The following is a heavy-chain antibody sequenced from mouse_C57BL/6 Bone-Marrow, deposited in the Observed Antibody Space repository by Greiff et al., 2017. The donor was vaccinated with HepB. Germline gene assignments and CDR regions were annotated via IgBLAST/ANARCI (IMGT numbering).Heavy chain of an antibody. CDR1: GYTFTSYW. V-gene: IGHV1-5*01. D-gene: IGHD1-1*01. CDR3: TESYYYGSTYAMDY. J-gene: IGHJ4*01. Sequence: EVQLVESGTVLARPGASVKMSCKTSGYTFTSYWMHWVKQRPGQGLEWIGAIYPGNSDTSYNQKFKGKAKLTAVTSASTAYMELSSLTNEDSAVYYCTESYYYGSTYAMDYWGQGTSVTVSS. CDR2: IYPGNSDT.